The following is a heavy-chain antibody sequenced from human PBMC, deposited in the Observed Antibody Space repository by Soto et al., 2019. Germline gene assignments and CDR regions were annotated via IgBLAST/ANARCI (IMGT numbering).Heavy chain of an antibody. CDR3: ARGRYGDY. CDR1: GYDFTTYG. D-gene: IGHD1-1*01. CDR2: ISAHNGNT. J-gene: IGHJ4*02. Sequence: QVHLVQSGAEVKKPGASVKVSCKGSGYDFTTYGITWVRQAPGQGLEWMAWISAHNGNTDYAQKLQGRVTVTRDTSTRTAYMELRGLRSDDRAMYYCARGRYGDYWGQGALVTVSS. V-gene: IGHV1-18*01.